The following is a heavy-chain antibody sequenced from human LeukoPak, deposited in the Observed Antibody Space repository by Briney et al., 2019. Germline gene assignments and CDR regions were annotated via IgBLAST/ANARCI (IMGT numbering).Heavy chain of an antibody. D-gene: IGHD3-22*01. Sequence: SETLSPTCTVSGVSISSYYWSWIRQPPGKGLEWIGYIYYSGSTNYNPSLKSRVTISVDTSKNQFSLKLSSVTAADTAVYYCARSAYYYDSSVDAFDIWGQGTMVTVSS. CDR3: ARSAYYYDSSVDAFDI. V-gene: IGHV4-59*01. CDR2: IYYSGST. J-gene: IGHJ3*02. CDR1: GVSISSYY.